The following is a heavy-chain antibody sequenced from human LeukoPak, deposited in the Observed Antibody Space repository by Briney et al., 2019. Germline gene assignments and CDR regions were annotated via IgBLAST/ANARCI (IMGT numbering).Heavy chain of an antibody. CDR2: INSDGSST. Sequence: CAAXXXXXSSYWMXXVRQAPGKGLVXXXRINSDGSSTSYADSVKGRFTISRDNAKNTLYLQMNSLRAEDTAVYYCASISYSSSREFDYWGQGTLVTVSS. D-gene: IGHD6-13*01. CDR1: XXXXSSYW. J-gene: IGHJ4*02. CDR3: ASISYSSSREFDY. V-gene: IGHV3-74*01.